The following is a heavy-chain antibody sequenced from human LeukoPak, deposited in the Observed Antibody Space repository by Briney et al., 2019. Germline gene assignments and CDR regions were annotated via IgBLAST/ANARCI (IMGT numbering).Heavy chain of an antibody. V-gene: IGHV3-23*01. CDR2: IRVSVDST. CDR1: GFTFSSYG. D-gene: IGHD6-19*01. CDR3: AKAVGGWSFDY. Sequence: PGGSLRLSCAASGFTFSSYGMTWIRQAPGKGPEWVAAIRVSVDSTVYADSVKGRFTISRDNSKSTMYLQMNSLRGEDTAVYYCAKAVGGWSFDYWGQGTLVTVSS. J-gene: IGHJ4*02.